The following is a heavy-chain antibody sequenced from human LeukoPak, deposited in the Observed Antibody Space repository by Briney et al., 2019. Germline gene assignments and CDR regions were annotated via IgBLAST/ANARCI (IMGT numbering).Heavy chain of an antibody. V-gene: IGHV3-30*02. J-gene: IGHJ5*02. D-gene: IGHD3-3*01. Sequence: GGSLRLSCAASGFTFSSYGMHWVRQAPGKGLEWVAFIRYDGSNKYYADSVKGRFTISRDNSKNTLYLQMNSLRAEDTAVYYCAKDGLDYDFWSGYFPFDPWGQGTLVTVSS. CDR1: GFTFSSYG. CDR3: AKDGLDYDFWSGYFPFDP. CDR2: IRYDGSNK.